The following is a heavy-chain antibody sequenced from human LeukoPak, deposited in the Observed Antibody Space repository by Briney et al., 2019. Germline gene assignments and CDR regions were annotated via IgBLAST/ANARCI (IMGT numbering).Heavy chain of an antibody. CDR2: ISSSGSTI. V-gene: IGHV3-11*01. CDR3: ARAQPTYYYDSSGYLSSHYYYMDV. D-gene: IGHD3-22*01. CDR1: GFTFSDYY. J-gene: IGHJ6*03. Sequence: GGSLRLSCAASGFTFSDYYMSWIRLAPGKGLEWVSYISSSGSTIYYADSVKGRFTISRDNAKNSLYLQMNSLRAEDTAVYYCARAQPTYYYDSSGYLSSHYYYMDVWGKGTTVTVSS.